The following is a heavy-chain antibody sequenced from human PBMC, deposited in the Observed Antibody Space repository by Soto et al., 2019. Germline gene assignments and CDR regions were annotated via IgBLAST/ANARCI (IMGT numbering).Heavy chain of an antibody. J-gene: IGHJ5*02. D-gene: IGHD6-13*01. Sequence: ASVKVSCTASGYTFTSYGISWVRQAPGQGLEWMGWISAYNGNTNYAQKLQGRVTMTTDTSTSTAYMELRSLRSDDTAVYYCARVPIAAAFNWFDPWGQGTLVTVSS. CDR1: GYTFTSYG. V-gene: IGHV1-18*01. CDR2: ISAYNGNT. CDR3: ARVPIAAAFNWFDP.